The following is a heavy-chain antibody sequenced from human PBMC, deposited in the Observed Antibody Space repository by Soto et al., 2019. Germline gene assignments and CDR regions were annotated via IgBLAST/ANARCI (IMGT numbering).Heavy chain of an antibody. CDR2: IVVGSGNT. V-gene: IGHV1-58*01. CDR1: GFTFTRSA. J-gene: IGHJ4*02. CDR3: AADRSPSWFGELLGY. Sequence: ASVKVSCKASGFTFTRSAVQWVGQARGQRPEWIGWIVVGSGNTNYAQKFQERVTITRDMSTSTAYMELSSLRSEDTAVYYCAADRSPSWFGELLGYWGQGTLVTVSS. D-gene: IGHD3-10*01.